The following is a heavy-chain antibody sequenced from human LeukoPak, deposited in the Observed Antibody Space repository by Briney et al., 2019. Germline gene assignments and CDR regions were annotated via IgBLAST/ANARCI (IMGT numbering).Heavy chain of an antibody. J-gene: IGHJ4*02. CDR3: AKGHSAHGTGFDG. CDR1: GITFTNFG. Sequence: GGSLRLSCAASGITFTNFGMSWVRQAPGEGLEWVSGISGSGDSTYYADSVKGRFTISRDNFKNTLYLQMNSLRVEDTAVYYCAKGHSAHGTGFDGWGQGTLVIASS. V-gene: IGHV3-23*01. D-gene: IGHD1-1*01. CDR2: ISGSGDST.